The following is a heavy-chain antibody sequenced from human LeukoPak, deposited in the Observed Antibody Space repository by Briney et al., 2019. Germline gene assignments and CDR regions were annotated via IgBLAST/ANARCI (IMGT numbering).Heavy chain of an antibody. D-gene: IGHD6-19*01. CDR2: VSADGRTA. CDR3: ARDTYTNGWYDLDY. Sequence: PGRSLRLSCAASGFSIGIHAMHWVRQPPGRGLECLAVVSADGRTAYYADSVKDRFTISRDNSKNTLFLQMNSLRPDDTAVYYCARDTYTNGWYDLDYWGQGTLVTVSS. V-gene: IGHV3-30-3*01. CDR1: GFSIGIHA. J-gene: IGHJ4*02.